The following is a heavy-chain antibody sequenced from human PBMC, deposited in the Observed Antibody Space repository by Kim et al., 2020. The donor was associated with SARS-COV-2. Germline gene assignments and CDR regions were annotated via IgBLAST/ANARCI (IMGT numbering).Heavy chain of an antibody. V-gene: IGHV4-31*02. D-gene: IGHD3-3*01. CDR3: ARGRGRYDFPLWD. J-gene: IGHJ3*01. Sequence: YNPSLKSRVTLSVDTSKNQFSLKLSSVTAADTAVYYCARGRGRYDFPLWDWSQGTMVTVSS.